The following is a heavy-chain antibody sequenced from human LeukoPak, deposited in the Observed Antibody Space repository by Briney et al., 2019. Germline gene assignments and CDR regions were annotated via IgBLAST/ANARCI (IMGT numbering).Heavy chain of an antibody. V-gene: IGHV3-48*01. CDR3: ARDYYDSSRYYSDYYYMDV. J-gene: IGHJ6*03. D-gene: IGHD3-22*01. Sequence: GGSLRLSCAASGFTFSSYSMNWVRQAPGKGLEWVSYISSSSSTIYYADSVKGRFAISRDNAKNSLYLQMNSLRAEDTAVYYCARDYYDSSRYYSDYYYMDVWGKGTTVTVSS. CDR1: GFTFSSYS. CDR2: ISSSSSTI.